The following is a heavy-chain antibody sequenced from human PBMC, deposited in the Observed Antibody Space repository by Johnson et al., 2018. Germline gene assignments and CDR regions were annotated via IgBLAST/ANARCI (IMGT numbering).Heavy chain of an antibody. J-gene: IGHJ6*02. CDR3: EGDRPGYYYYFGMDA. V-gene: IGHV3-64*01. CDR2: ISSNGGST. CDR1: GFTFSSYA. Sequence: VQLVQSGGGLVQPGGSLRLSCAASGFTFSSYAMHWVRQAPGKGLEYVSAISSNGGSTYYANSVKGRFTISRDNSKTTLYLQMNSLRVEDTAVYYCEGDRPGYYYYFGMDAWGQGTTVTVSS.